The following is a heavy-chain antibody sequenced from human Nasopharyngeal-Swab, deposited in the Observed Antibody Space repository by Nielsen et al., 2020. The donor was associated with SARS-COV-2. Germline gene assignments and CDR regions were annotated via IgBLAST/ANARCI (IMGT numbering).Heavy chain of an antibody. D-gene: IGHD3-3*01. CDR2: ITGSNTYI. V-gene: IGHV3-21*01. CDR3: ARSPYYDFWSGYYSYFDY. Sequence: GESLKISCAASGFTFSSYSMNWVRQAPGEGLEWVSSITGSNTYIYYADSLKGRFTISRDNAKNSLYLQMNSLRAEDTAIYYCARSPYYDFWSGYYSYFDYWGQGTLVTVSS. J-gene: IGHJ4*02. CDR1: GFTFSSYS.